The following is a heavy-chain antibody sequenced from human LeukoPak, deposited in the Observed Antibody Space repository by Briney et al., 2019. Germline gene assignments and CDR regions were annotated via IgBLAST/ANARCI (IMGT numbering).Heavy chain of an antibody. CDR1: GDSVSTNSAT. Sequence: SQTLSLTCAISGDSVSTNSATWTWLRQSPSRGLEWLGRTYYRSKWSNDYAVFMKSRITINPDTSKNQFSLQLNSVTPEDTAVYYCARLVGASWFDSWGQGTLVTVSS. CDR2: TYYRSKWSN. D-gene: IGHD1-26*01. V-gene: IGHV6-1*01. CDR3: ARLVGASWFDS. J-gene: IGHJ5*01.